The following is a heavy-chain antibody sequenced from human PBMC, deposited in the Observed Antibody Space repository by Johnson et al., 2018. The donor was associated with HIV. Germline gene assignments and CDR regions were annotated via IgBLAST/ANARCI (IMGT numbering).Heavy chain of an antibody. CDR2: INWNGVRT. D-gene: IGHD3-16*02. CDR3: ARGVMGYQNIHDPFDI. CDR1: GFTVSNNY. Sequence: VQLVESGGGLVQPGGSLRVSCAASGFTVSNNYMSWVRQAPGKGLEWVSGINWNGVRTGYLDSMKGRFTISRDNSKNSLYLQMNSLRAEDTALYYCARGVMGYQNIHDPFDIWGQGTMVTVSS. V-gene: IGHV3-20*04. J-gene: IGHJ3*02.